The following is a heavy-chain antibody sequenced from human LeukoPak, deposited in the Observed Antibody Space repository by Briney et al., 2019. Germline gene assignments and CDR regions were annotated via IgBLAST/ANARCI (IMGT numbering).Heavy chain of an antibody. CDR2: INPSGGST. D-gene: IGHD3-3*01. CDR3: ARAVREWLTPGVYYMDV. V-gene: IGHV1-46*01. CDR1: GYTFTSYY. Sequence: ASVKVSCKASGYTFTSYYMHWVRQAPGQGLEWMGIINPSGGSTSYAQKFQGRVTMTRDTSTSTVYMELSSLRSEDTAVYYCARAVREWLTPGVYYMDVWGKGTTVTVSS. J-gene: IGHJ6*03.